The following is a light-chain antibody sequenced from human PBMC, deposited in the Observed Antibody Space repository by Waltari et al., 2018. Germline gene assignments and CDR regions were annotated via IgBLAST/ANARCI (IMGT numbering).Light chain of an antibody. Sequence: QSALTQPASVSGSPGQSIPTSCIGTSSDLGTSNPLSWYLQYPGTAPQLLIYDVSQRPSGVSNRFSGSKSGNTASLTISGLQAEDEAIYYCCSYAGSRTWVFGGGAKLTVL. CDR1: SSDLGTSNP. V-gene: IGLV2-23*02. CDR3: CSYAGSRTWV. J-gene: IGLJ3*02. CDR2: DVS.